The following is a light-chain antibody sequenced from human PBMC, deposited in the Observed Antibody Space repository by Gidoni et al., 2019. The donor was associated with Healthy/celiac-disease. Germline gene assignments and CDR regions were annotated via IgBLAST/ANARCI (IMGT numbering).Light chain of an antibody. V-gene: IGKV1-8*01. Sequence: AIRMTQSPSSLSASTGDRVTITCRASQGISSYLAWYQQKPGKAPKLLIYAASTLQSGVPSRFSGSGSGTDFTLTISCLQSEDFATYYCQQYYSYPNTFGQGTKLELK. CDR1: QGISSY. CDR2: AAS. J-gene: IGKJ2*01. CDR3: QQYYSYPNT.